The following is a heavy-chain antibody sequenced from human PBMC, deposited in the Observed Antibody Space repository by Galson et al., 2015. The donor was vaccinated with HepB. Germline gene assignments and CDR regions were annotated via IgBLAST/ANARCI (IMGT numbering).Heavy chain of an antibody. V-gene: IGHV4-61*02. CDR3: ARDRTISGYFDY. CDR2: IYTSGFT. D-gene: IGHD1-1*01. CDR1: GGSISSDNYY. Sequence: ILSLTCTVSGGSISSDNYYWSWIRQPAGKGPEWIGRIYTSGFTNYNPSLKSRVTMSVDTSKNQFSLKLTSVTAADTAVYYCARDRTISGYFDYWGQGTLVTVSS. J-gene: IGHJ4*02.